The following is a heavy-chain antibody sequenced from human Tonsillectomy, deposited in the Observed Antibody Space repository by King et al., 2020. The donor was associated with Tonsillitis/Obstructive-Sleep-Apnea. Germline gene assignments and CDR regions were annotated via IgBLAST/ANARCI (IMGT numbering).Heavy chain of an antibody. CDR3: AKERTLLAGDPYYFDS. Sequence: VQLVESGGGLVQPGGSLRLSCGASGFTFSSYAMSWVRQAPGKGLEWVSAISGSGGSMHYAESVKGRFTISRDNSKNTLYLQMNSLSAEDTAVYYCAKERTLLAGDPYYFDSWGQGTLVTVSS. CDR1: GFTFSSYA. J-gene: IGHJ4*02. CDR2: ISGSGGSM. V-gene: IGHV3-23*04. D-gene: IGHD3-3*02.